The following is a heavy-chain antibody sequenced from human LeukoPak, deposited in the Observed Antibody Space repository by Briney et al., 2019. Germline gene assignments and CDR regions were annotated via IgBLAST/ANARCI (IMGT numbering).Heavy chain of an antibody. D-gene: IGHD3-22*01. Sequence: PGGSLRLSCAASGFTFSSYGMHWVRQAPGKGLEWVAVISYDGSNKYYADSVKGRFTISRDNSKNTLYLQMNSLRAEDTAVYYCARGVAYYYDSSGVDFWGQGTLVTVSS. V-gene: IGHV3-30*03. CDR1: GFTFSSYG. J-gene: IGHJ4*02. CDR2: ISYDGSNK. CDR3: ARGVAYYYDSSGVDF.